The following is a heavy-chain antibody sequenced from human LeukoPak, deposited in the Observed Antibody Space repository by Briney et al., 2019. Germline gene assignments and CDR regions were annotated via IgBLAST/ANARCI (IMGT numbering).Heavy chain of an antibody. CDR3: ARLEGTVTTGYFDY. CDR1: GFTFSSYS. D-gene: IGHD4-17*01. V-gene: IGHV3-21*01. CDR2: ISSSSSYI. Sequence: GGSLRLSCAASGFTFSSYSMNWVRQAPGKGLEWVSSISSSSSYIYYADSVKGRFTISRDNAKNSLYLQMNSLRAEDTAVYYCARLEGTVTTGYFDYWGQGTLVTVSS. J-gene: IGHJ4*02.